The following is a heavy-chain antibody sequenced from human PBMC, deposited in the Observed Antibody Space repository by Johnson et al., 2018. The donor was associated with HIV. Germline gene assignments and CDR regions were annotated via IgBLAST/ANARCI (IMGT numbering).Heavy chain of an antibody. D-gene: IGHD7-27*01. CDR1: GFTFSDYS. CDR2: ISSSGTTL. J-gene: IGHJ3*02. Sequence: QVQLVESGGGLVKPGGSLRLSCAASGFTFSDYSMSWIRQAPGKGLECISYISSSGTTLYYTDSVKGRFTISRDNAKNSRYLQLNSLSAEDTSLYYCAKTTRGNWGSCFDIWGRGTMVTVSS. V-gene: IGHV3-11*04. CDR3: AKTTRGNWGSCFDI.